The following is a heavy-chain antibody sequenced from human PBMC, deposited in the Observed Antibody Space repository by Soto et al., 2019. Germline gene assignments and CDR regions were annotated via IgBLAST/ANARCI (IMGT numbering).Heavy chain of an antibody. Sequence: PSETLSLTCAVSGGSISSGGYSWSWIRQPPGKGLEWIGYIYHSGSTYYNPSLKSRVTISVDRSKNQFSLKLSSVTAADTAVYYCAREVSSPSYYYFDYWGQGTLVTVSS. CDR2: IYHSGST. D-gene: IGHD6-6*01. CDR3: AREVSSPSYYYFDY. V-gene: IGHV4-30-2*01. CDR1: GGSISSGGYS. J-gene: IGHJ4*02.